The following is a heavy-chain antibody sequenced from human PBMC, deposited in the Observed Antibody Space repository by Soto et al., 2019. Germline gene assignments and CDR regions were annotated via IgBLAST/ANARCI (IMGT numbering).Heavy chain of an antibody. Sequence: QVQLVESGGGVVQPGRSLRLSCAASGFTFSSYGMHWVRQAPGKGLEWVAGIWYDGSNKYYADSVKGRFTISRDNSKNTLYLQMNSLRAEDTAVYYCARDPVATTDYYYDCYMDVWGKGTTVTVSS. CDR1: GFTFSSYG. V-gene: IGHV3-33*01. CDR2: IWYDGSNK. D-gene: IGHD5-12*01. CDR3: ARDPVATTDYYYDCYMDV. J-gene: IGHJ6*03.